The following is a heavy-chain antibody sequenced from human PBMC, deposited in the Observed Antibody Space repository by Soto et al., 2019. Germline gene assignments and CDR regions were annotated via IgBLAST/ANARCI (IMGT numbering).Heavy chain of an antibody. J-gene: IGHJ4*02. Sequence: QVQLQESGPGLVKPSETLSLTCTVSGGSITGYHWSWIRQPPGKGLEWIGYTHGSGITNYNPSLQSPVTISVDTYKNHFSLKLRSVTASDTAVYYCASYIEGGGGRGYWGQGHLLTVSS. D-gene: IGHD1-26*01. CDR3: ASYIEGGGGRGY. CDR2: THGSGIT. CDR1: GGSITGYH. V-gene: IGHV4-59*01.